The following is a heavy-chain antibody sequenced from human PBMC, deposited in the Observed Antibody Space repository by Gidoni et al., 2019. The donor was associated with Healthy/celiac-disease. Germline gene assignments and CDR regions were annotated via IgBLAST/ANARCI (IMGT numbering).Heavy chain of an antibody. D-gene: IGHD3-22*01. CDR3: ARVTSNYYDSSGYYYPSYGMDV. J-gene: IGHJ6*02. V-gene: IGHV5-51*01. CDR2: IYPGDSDT. Sequence: EVQLVQSGAEVKKPGESLKIPCKGSGYSFTSYWIAWVRQMPGKGLEWMGIIYPGDSDTRYSPSFQGQVTISADKSISTAYLQWSSLKASDTAMYYCARVTSNYYDSSGYYYPSYGMDVWGQGTTVTVSS. CDR1: GYSFTSYW.